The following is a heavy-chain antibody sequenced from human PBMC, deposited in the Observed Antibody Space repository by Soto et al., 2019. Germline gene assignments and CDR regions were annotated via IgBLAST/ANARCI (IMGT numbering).Heavy chain of an antibody. D-gene: IGHD3-3*01. J-gene: IGHJ4*02. CDR2: ISAYNGNT. CDR3: ARGYYDFWSGYLREPFDY. V-gene: IGHV1-18*01. CDR1: GYTFTSYG. Sequence: GASVKVSCKASGYTFTSYGISWVRQAPGQGLEWMGWISAYNGNTNYAQKLQGRVTMTTDTSTSTAYMELRSLRSDDTAVYYCARGYYDFWSGYLREPFDYRGQGTLVTVSS.